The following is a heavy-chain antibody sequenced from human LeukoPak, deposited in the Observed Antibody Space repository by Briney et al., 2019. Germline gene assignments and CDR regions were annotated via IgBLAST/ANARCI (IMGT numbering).Heavy chain of an antibody. Sequence: GGSLRLSCAASGFTVNNAWMSWVRQAPGKGLEWVGRIKSKTDGGTTDYAALVKGRFTISRDDSKNTAYLQMNSLKTEDTAVYYCSRASTKPLYYMDVWGKGTTVTISS. CDR2: IKSKTDGGTT. CDR3: SRASTKPLYYMDV. V-gene: IGHV3-15*01. D-gene: IGHD2-2*01. J-gene: IGHJ6*03. CDR1: GFTVNNAW.